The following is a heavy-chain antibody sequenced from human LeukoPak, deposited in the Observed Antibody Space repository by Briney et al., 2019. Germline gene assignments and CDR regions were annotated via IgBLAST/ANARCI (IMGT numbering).Heavy chain of an antibody. J-gene: IGHJ4*02. Sequence: SETLSLTCTVSGVSISSYYWSWIRQPPGKGLEWIGYIYYSGSTNYNPSLKSRVTISVDTSKNQFSLKLSSVTAADTAVYYCAREEPTIAAMGTYWGQGTLVTVSS. D-gene: IGHD6-25*01. CDR3: AREEPTIAAMGTY. CDR1: GVSISSYY. CDR2: IYYSGST. V-gene: IGHV4-59*12.